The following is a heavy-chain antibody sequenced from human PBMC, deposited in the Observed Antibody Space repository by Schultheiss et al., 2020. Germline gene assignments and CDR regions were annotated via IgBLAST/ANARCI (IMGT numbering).Heavy chain of an antibody. CDR3: ARGRTLDYGHLNLFDL. CDR2: IIPIFGTA. V-gene: IGHV1-69*13. D-gene: IGHD4-17*01. J-gene: IGHJ5*02. CDR1: GGTFSSNA. Sequence: SVKVSCKASGGTFSSNAISWVLQAPGHGLEWMGGIIPIFGTANYAQKFQGRVTITADESTSTAYMELSSLRSEDTTVYYCARGRTLDYGHLNLFDLWGQGTLVT.